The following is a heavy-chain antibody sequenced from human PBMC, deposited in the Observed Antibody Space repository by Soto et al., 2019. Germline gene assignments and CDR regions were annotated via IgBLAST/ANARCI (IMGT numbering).Heavy chain of an antibody. D-gene: IGHD6-13*01. Sequence: QVQLVQSGAEVKKPGASVKVSCKASGYTFTTYGISWVRQAPGQGLEWMGWISAYNGNTNYAQKVQGRVTMTTDTSTSTAYMELRSLRSDDTAVYYCERDYSSSWYRWFNPWGQGTLVTVSS. CDR1: GYTFTTYG. CDR3: ERDYSSSWYRWFNP. V-gene: IGHV1-18*01. CDR2: ISAYNGNT. J-gene: IGHJ5*02.